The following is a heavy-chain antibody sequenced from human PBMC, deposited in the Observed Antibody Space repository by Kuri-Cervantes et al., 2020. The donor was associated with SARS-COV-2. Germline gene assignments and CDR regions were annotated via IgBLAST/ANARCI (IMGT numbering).Heavy chain of an antibody. Sequence: ESLKISCTVSGGSISSSSYYWGWIRQPPGKGLEWIGSIYYSGSTYYNPSLKSRVTISVDTSKNQFSLKLSSVTAADTAVYYCARRRGGYCSSTSCPGYFDYWGQGTLVTVSS. D-gene: IGHD2-2*01. J-gene: IGHJ4*02. CDR3: ARRRGGYCSSTSCPGYFDY. V-gene: IGHV4-39*01. CDR1: GGSISSSSYY. CDR2: IYYSGST.